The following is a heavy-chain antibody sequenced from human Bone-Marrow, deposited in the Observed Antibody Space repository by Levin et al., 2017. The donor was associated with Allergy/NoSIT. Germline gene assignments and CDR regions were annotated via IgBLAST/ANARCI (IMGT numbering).Heavy chain of an antibody. CDR1: GFTFSSYS. V-gene: IGHV3-48*01. Sequence: PGGSLRLSCAASGFTFSSYSMNWVRQAPGKGLEWVSYISSSSSTIYYADSVKGRFTISRDNAKNSLYLQMNSLRAEDTAVYYCARDPVDTAMVPPNQGFDYWGQGTLVTVSS. J-gene: IGHJ4*02. CDR3: ARDPVDTAMVPPNQGFDY. CDR2: ISSSSSTI. D-gene: IGHD5-18*01.